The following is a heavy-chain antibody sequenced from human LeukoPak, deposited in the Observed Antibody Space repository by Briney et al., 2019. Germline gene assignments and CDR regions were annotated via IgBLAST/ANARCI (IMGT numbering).Heavy chain of an antibody. CDR2: IFGGGTT. CDR3: AKSYLVMHDAFDI. CDR1: GFTVSSNY. V-gene: IGHV3-53*01. Sequence: GGSLRLSCAASGFTVSSNYMNWVRQAPGKRPEWVSLIFGGGTTYYAASVKGRFIISRDNSKNTLYLQMNSLRAEDTAVYYCAKSYLVMHDAFDIWGQGTMVTVSS. J-gene: IGHJ3*02. D-gene: IGHD5-18*01.